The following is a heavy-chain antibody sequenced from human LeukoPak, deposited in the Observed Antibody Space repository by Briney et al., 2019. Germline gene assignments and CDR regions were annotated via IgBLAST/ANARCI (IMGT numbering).Heavy chain of an antibody. CDR3: ARARNWNVRRVLDY. D-gene: IGHD1-20*01. J-gene: IGHJ4*02. V-gene: IGHV6-1*01. Sequence: SQTLSLTCAISGDSVSSNSAAWNWIRQSPSRGLEWLGRTYYRSKWYNDYAVSVKSRITINPDTSKNQFSLKLSSVTAADTAVYYCARARNWNVRRVLDYWGQGTLVTVSS. CDR2: TYYRSKWYN. CDR1: GDSVSSNSAA.